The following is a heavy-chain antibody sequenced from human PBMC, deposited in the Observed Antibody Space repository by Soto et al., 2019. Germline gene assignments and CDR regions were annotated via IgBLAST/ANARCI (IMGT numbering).Heavy chain of an antibody. CDR3: ARHSSSSPYYYGMDV. D-gene: IGHD6-6*01. V-gene: IGHV5-10-1*01. Sequence: PGESLKISCKGSGYSFTSYWISWVRQMPGKGLEWMGRIDPSDSYTNYSPSFQGHVTISADKSISTAYLQWSSLKASDTAMYYCARHSSSSPYYYGMDVWGQGTTVTVSS. CDR2: IDPSDSYT. J-gene: IGHJ6*02. CDR1: GYSFTSYW.